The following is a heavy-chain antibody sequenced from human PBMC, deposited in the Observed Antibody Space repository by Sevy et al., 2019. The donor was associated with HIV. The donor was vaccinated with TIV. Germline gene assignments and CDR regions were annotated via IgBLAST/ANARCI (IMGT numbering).Heavy chain of an antibody. Sequence: GGSLRLSCAAAGFTFSGYAMSWVRQGPGKGLEWISGMTGSGGSTYYADSVKGRFTISRDNSKNTLYLQMNSLRAEDTAVYYCAKWSHRYSSSLYGLDYWGQGALVTVSS. CDR3: AKWSHRYSSSLYGLDY. CDR1: GFTFSGYA. V-gene: IGHV3-23*01. J-gene: IGHJ4*02. D-gene: IGHD6-13*01. CDR2: MTGSGGST.